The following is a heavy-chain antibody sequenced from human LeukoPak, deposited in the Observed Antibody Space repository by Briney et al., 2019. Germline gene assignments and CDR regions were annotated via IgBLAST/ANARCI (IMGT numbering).Heavy chain of an antibody. Sequence: PGGSLRLSCVASGFNISNYMTWVRQAPGKGLEWVSLMHSGGGTQYADSVKGRFTISRDNAKNSLYLQMNSLRVEDTAVYYCVRADTKKTAMVDYWGQGTLVAVSS. CDR2: MHSGGGT. D-gene: IGHD5-18*01. J-gene: IGHJ4*02. CDR1: GFNISNY. CDR3: VRADTKKTAMVDY. V-gene: IGHV3-53*01.